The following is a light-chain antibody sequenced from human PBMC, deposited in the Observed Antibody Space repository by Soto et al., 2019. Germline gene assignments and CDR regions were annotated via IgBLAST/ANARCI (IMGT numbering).Light chain of an antibody. CDR3: EQYNKCPLT. CDR2: ATS. CDR1: KSASTN. V-gene: IGKV3-15*01. Sequence: EIVMTQSPATPSVSPGERATLSCTASKSASTNLAWYQQRPGQAPWLLIYATSTRSTGIPATFTGSGSGTEFTLTISSLQSEDFAVYYCEQYNKCPLTFGGGTKVEIK. J-gene: IGKJ4*01.